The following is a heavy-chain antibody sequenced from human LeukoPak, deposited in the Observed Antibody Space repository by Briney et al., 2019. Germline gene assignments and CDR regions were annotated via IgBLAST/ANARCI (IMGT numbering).Heavy chain of an antibody. J-gene: IGHJ6*03. CDR3: AREGPAASTSFYYFMDV. CDR1: GDSISNYY. Sequence: SETLSLTCTVSGDSISNYYWSWIRQPAGKGLEWIGRMYTSGATNYNPSLKSRTTMSVDTSKNQLSLRLSSVTAADRAVYYCAREGPAASTSFYYFMDVWGKGTAVTVSS. V-gene: IGHV4-4*07. CDR2: MYTSGAT. D-gene: IGHD2-2*01.